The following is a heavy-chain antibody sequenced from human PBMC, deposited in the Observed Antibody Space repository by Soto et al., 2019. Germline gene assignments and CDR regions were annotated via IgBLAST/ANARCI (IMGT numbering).Heavy chain of an antibody. V-gene: IGHV1-2*02. CDR3: ATQAVGSPKYYYYYMDV. CDR1: GDSFNDYY. D-gene: IGHD3-10*01. J-gene: IGHJ6*03. Sequence: ASVKVSCKTSGDSFNDYYIHWVRQAPGQGLEWMGWINPNGGATKYAQKFQGRVTVTRDTSKNPFSLKLSSVTAADTAVYYCATQAVGSPKYYYYYMDVWGKGTTVTVSS. CDR2: INPNGGAT.